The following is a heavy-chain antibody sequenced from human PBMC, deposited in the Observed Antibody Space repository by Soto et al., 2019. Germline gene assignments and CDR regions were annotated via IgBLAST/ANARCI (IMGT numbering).Heavy chain of an antibody. Sequence: QITLKESGPTLVKPTQTLTMTCTFSGFSLSTSGVGVGWIRQPPGKALEWLALIYWDDAKEYSPSLKSRLTITKDTSKNQVVLIMTKMDPVDTATYYCAHKGGGDRILDYWGQGTLVTVSS. D-gene: IGHD3-16*01. V-gene: IGHV2-5*02. CDR2: IYWDDAK. CDR1: GFSLSTSGVG. J-gene: IGHJ4*02. CDR3: AHKGGGDRILDY.